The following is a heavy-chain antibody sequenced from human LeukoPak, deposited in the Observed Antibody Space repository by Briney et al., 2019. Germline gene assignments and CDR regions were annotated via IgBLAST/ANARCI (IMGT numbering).Heavy chain of an antibody. J-gene: IGHJ5*02. CDR1: GYTFTTYG. CDR3: ARGDRHDFVHIAP. Sequence: ASVKVSCKTSGYTFTTYGISWVRQAPGQGLEWMGWISTYNGHTSYAQRFLGRITMTTDTSTSTAYVELRSLRSGDTAVYYCARGDRHDFVHIAPSGEGTLVTVSS. CDR2: ISTYNGHT. D-gene: IGHD3/OR15-3a*01. V-gene: IGHV1-18*01.